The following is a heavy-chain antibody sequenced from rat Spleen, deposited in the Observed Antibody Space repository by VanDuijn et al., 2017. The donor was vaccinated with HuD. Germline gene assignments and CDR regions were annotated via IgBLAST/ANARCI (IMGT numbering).Heavy chain of an antibody. CDR1: GFTFSDYA. CDR2: ILYGGSSA. Sequence: EVQLVGSGGGLVQPGNSLKLSCAASGFTFSDYAMAWVRQSPEKGLEWVATILYGGSSAYYRASVKGRFTISRDNAKSTLYLQMDSLRSEDTATYYCATHISGYFGYWGLRVMVTVSS. CDR3: ATHISGYFGY. V-gene: IGHV5S10*01. J-gene: IGHJ2*01. D-gene: IGHD1-12*01.